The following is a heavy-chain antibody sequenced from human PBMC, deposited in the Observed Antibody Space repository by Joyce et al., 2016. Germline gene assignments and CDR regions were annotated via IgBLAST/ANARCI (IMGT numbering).Heavy chain of an antibody. J-gene: IGHJ3*02. CDR2: VNHTGRS. Sequence: QVQLQESGPGLVKPSETLSLTCIVSGASINTYYWNWIRQPPGRGLEWIGYVNHTGRSKYNPSLMSRVTMSVDTSKSQVSLKLTAVTAADTAIYYCARWSEGLRAFEIWGQGTGVTVSS. CDR1: GASINTYY. CDR3: ARWSEGLRAFEI. V-gene: IGHV4-59*01.